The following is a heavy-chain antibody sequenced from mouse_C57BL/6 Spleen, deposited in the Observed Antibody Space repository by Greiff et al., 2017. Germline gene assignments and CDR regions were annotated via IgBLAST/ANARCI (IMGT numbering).Heavy chain of an antibody. J-gene: IGHJ4*01. Sequence: EVQLQESGPGLVKPSQSLSLTCSVTGYSITSGYYWNWIRQFPGNKLEWMGYISYDGSNNYNPSLKNRISITRDTSKNQFFLKLNSVTTEDTATYYCARGGKYYYAMDYWGQGTSVTVSS. CDR2: ISYDGSN. CDR1: GYSITSGYY. V-gene: IGHV3-6*01. CDR3: ARGGKYYYAMDY.